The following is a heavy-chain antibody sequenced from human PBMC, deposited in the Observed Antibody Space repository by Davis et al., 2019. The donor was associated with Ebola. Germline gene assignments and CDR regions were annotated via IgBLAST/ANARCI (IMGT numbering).Heavy chain of an antibody. CDR3: AKGGSITIFGVVDY. Sequence: PGGSLRLSCAASGFTFDDYAMHWVRQAPGKGLEWVSGISWNSGSIGYADSVKGRFTISRDNAKNSLYLQMNSLRAEDTALYYCAKGGSITIFGVVDYWGQGTLVTVSS. D-gene: IGHD3-3*01. V-gene: IGHV3-9*01. CDR2: ISWNSGSI. J-gene: IGHJ4*02. CDR1: GFTFDDYA.